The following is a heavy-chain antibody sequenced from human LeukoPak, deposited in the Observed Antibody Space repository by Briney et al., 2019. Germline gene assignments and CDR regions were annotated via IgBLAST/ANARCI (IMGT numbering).Heavy chain of an antibody. CDR3: ARDPHCSGSRCPFDY. Sequence: PWGTLSLTCAVSAFSFSSCDLWRLGRHPGGEREEVIGYSDSTESPKYTASVQSRVTISIDRSKNQFSLKVTSVTAADTAVYYCARDPHCSGSRCPFDYWGQGALVTVSS. CDR1: AFSFSSCDL. D-gene: IGHD2-2*01. J-gene: IGHJ4*02. V-gene: IGHV4-4*02. CDR2: SDSTESP.